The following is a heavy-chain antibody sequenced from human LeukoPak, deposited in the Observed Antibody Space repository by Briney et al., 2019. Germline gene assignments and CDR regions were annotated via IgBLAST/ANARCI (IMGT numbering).Heavy chain of an antibody. Sequence: GGSLRLSCAASGFTFSSYWMTWVRQAPGRGLEWVANIKGDGSEKYYADSVRGQFTISRDNAKNSLYLQMNSLRAEDTAVYYCAMFGPVAAIDSWGQGTLVTVSS. D-gene: IGHD6-19*01. CDR2: IKGDGSEK. CDR1: GFTFSSYW. V-gene: IGHV3-7*02. CDR3: AMFGPVAAIDS. J-gene: IGHJ4*02.